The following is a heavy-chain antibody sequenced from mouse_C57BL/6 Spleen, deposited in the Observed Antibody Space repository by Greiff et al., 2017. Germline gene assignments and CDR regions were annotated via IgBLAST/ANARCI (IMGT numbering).Heavy chain of an antibody. CDR1: GYAFSSYW. Sequence: VQLQQSGAELVKPGASVKISCKASGYAFSSYWMNWVKQRPGKGLEWIGQIYPGDGDTNYNGKFKGKATLTADKSSSTAYMQLSSLTSEDSAVYFCARTYYGSSYNAMDYWGQGTSGTVSS. V-gene: IGHV1-80*01. J-gene: IGHJ4*01. CDR3: ARTYYGSSYNAMDY. D-gene: IGHD1-1*01. CDR2: IYPGDGDT.